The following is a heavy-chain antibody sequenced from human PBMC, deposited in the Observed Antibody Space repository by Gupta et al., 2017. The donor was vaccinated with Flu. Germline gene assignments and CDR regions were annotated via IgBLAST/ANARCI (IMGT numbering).Heavy chain of an antibody. D-gene: IGHD1-26*01. J-gene: IGHJ4*02. V-gene: IGHV3-7*01. Sequence: EVQLVESGGDVVQPGGSLRLSCVASGFTFSSYWISWVRQAPRKGLEWVANMKPDGGERYYVASVKGRFTISRDNAKNSLYLQMSSLRAEDTAVYYCAALGATLDFWGRGTLVTVSS. CDR1: GFTFSSYW. CDR3: AALGATLDF. CDR2: MKPDGGER.